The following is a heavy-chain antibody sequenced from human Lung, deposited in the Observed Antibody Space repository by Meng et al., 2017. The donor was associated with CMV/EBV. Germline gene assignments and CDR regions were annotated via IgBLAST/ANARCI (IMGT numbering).Heavy chain of an antibody. CDR2: ISSSSSYI. D-gene: IGHD4-17*01. J-gene: IGHJ4*02. Sequence: ESLKISXAASEFTFSSYSVNRVRQAQGKGLEWVSSISSSSSYIYYADSVKGRFTISRDNAKKSLYLQMNSLRAEDTARYYCATRMTTVTTGDYWGQGTLVTVSS. CDR3: ATRMTTVTTGDY. CDR1: EFTFSSYS. V-gene: IGHV3-21*01.